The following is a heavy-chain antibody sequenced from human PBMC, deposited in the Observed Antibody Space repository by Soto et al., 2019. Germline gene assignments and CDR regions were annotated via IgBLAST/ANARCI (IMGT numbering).Heavy chain of an antibody. V-gene: IGHV3-48*04. Sequence: VGSLRLSCVASGFTCSSFTMSWVRQTTGKGLEWVSYISSSGSTIYYADSVKGRFTISRDNAKNSLYLQMNSLRAEDTAVYYCARDSWYGGNSGKFDYWGQGTLVTVSS. CDR2: ISSSGSTI. J-gene: IGHJ4*02. CDR3: ARDSWYGGNSGKFDY. D-gene: IGHD2-21*02. CDR1: GFTCSSFT.